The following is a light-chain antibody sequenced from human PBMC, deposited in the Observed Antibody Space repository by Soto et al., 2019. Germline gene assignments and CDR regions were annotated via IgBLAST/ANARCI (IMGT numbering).Light chain of an antibody. CDR2: EVS. CDR3: SSYAGSNNSPYV. CDR1: SRDVGGYKY. J-gene: IGLJ1*01. V-gene: IGLV2-8*01. Sequence: QSVLTQAPSASGSPGRSVPIPRTGTSRDVGGYKYVSWYQQHPGKAPKLMIYEVSKRPSGVPDRFSGSKSGNTASLTVSGLQAEDEADYYCSSYAGSNNSPYVFGTGTKVTVL.